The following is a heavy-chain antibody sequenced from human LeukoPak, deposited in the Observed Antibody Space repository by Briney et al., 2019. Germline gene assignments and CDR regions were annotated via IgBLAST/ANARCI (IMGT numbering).Heavy chain of an antibody. CDR3: ARDPESYYCGGDCPPSFEDY. D-gene: IGHD2-21*01. V-gene: IGHV3-33*08. J-gene: IGHJ4*02. CDR2: IGYDGSNK. CDR1: GFTFSSYG. Sequence: GGSLRLSCAASGFTFSSYGMHWVRQAPGKGLEWVAFIGYDGSNKYYADSVKGRFTISRDNSKNTLYLQMNSLRAEDTAVYYCARDPESYYCGGDCPPSFEDYWGQGTLVTVSS.